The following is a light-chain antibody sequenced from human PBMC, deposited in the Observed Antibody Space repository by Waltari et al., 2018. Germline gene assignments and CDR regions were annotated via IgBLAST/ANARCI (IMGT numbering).Light chain of an antibody. Sequence: QSALTQPASVSGSPGPSTPISCSATRSDIGSYNFASWYQQHPGKAPKLMIYEGNKRPSGVSNRFSASKSGNTAYLTISGLQAEDEADYHCCSYAGDRVTFGGGTKLTVL. J-gene: IGLJ2*01. V-gene: IGLV2-23*01. CDR2: EGN. CDR3: CSYAGDRVT. CDR1: RSDIGSYNF.